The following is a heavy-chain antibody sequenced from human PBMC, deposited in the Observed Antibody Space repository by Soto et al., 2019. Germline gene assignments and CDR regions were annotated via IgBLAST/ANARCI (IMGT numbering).Heavy chain of an antibody. Sequence: QVQLVQSGAEVKKPGASVKVSCKASGYTFTSYGISWVRQAPGRGLEWMGWIRAYNGNTNYAQRLQGRVTMTTDTSTSTDYMELRSLRSDDTAVYYCARSTGGAAAAYWFDPWGQGTLVTVSS. V-gene: IGHV1-18*01. CDR1: GYTFTSYG. CDR2: IRAYNGNT. D-gene: IGHD6-13*01. CDR3: ARSTGGAAAAYWFDP. J-gene: IGHJ5*02.